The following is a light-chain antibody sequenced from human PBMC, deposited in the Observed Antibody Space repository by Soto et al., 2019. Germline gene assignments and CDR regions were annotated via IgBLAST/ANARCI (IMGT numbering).Light chain of an antibody. J-gene: IGKJ1*01. CDR1: QSINSW. CDR3: QQYNSYWT. Sequence: DIQMTQSPSTLSASVGDRVTITCRASQSINSWLAWYQQKQGKAPKLLIYKAFSLESGDPSRFSGSGSGTEFTLTIRSLQPDDFATYYFQQYNSYWTFGQGTKVEIK. CDR2: KAF. V-gene: IGKV1-5*03.